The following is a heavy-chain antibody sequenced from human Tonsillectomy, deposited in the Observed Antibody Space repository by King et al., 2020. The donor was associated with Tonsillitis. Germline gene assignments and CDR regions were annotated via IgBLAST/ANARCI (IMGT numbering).Heavy chain of an antibody. CDR3: ARVSLTYCSGTSCYAYYYYGMDV. Sequence: QLVQSGAEVKKPGASVKVSCKASGYTLTSYDVNWVRQATGQGLEWMGWMNPNSGNTGYAQKFQGRVTMTRNTSISTAYMELSSLRSEDAAVYYCARVSLTYCSGTSCYAYYYYGMDVWGQGTTVTVSS. CDR1: GYTLTSYD. CDR2: MNPNSGNT. J-gene: IGHJ6*02. D-gene: IGHD2-2*01. V-gene: IGHV1-8*01.